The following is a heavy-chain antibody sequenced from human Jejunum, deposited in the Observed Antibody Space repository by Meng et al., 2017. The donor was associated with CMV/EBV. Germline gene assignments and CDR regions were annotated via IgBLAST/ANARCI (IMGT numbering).Heavy chain of an antibody. J-gene: IGHJ4*02. Sequence: YTFINDGISWVRQAPGQGLEWMGWISGYEGNTNYAQKFQGRVTMTTDTSTSTAYISLRSLRSAATAVYYCARVPLIESVMQAFHYWGQGTLVTVSS. D-gene: IGHD3-16*01. CDR3: ARVPLIESVMQAFHY. CDR2: ISGYEGNT. V-gene: IGHV1-18*01. CDR1: YTFINDG.